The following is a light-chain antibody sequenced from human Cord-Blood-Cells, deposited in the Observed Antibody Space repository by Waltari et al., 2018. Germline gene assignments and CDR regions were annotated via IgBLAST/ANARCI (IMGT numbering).Light chain of an antibody. Sequence: SYELTQPPWVSVSPGQTARITCSGDTLPKQYAYWYQQKPGQAPVLVIYKDSERPSGIPERFSGSSSGTTVTLTISGVQAEDEADYYCQSADSSGTYVFGGGTKLTVL. J-gene: IGLJ3*02. V-gene: IGLV3-25*03. CDR1: TLPKQY. CDR2: KDS. CDR3: QSADSSGTYV.